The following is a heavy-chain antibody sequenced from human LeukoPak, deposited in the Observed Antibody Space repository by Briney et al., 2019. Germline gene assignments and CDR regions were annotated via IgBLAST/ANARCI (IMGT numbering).Heavy chain of an antibody. Sequence: PGGSLRLSCAAPGFTFSSYWMHWVRQAPGKGLVWVSRINTDGSSTSYADSVKGRFTISRDNAKNTLYLQMNSLRAEDTAVYYCARDLEGGAFDIWGQGTMVTVSS. CDR2: INTDGSST. CDR1: GFTFSSYW. J-gene: IGHJ3*02. CDR3: ARDLEGGAFDI. V-gene: IGHV3-74*01. D-gene: IGHD3-3*01.